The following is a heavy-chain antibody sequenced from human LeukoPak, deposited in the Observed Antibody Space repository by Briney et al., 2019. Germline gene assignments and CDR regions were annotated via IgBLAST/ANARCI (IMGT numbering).Heavy chain of an antibody. CDR2: INPNSGGT. J-gene: IGHJ3*02. Sequence: ASVKVSCKASGYTFTSYGISWVRQAPGQGLEWMGWINPNSGGTNYAQKFQGRVTMTRDTSISTAYMELSRLRSDDTAVYYCAREYYYDSSGYYYGPYAFDIWGQGTMVTVSS. D-gene: IGHD3-22*01. V-gene: IGHV1-2*02. CDR1: GYTFTSYG. CDR3: AREYYYDSSGYYYGPYAFDI.